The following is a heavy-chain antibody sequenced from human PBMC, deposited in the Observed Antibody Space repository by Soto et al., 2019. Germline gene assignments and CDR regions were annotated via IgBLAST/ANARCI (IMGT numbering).Heavy chain of an antibody. J-gene: IGHJ4*02. CDR3: ARDSGDTTLRQWGRSFHY. CDR2: INPSGGGT. D-gene: IGHD1-1*01. V-gene: IGHV1-46*01. Sequence: QVQLVQSGAEVKKPGASVKVSCKASGFTFTNYYIHWVRQAPGQGLEWMGLINPSGGGTFYAQKFQGRVTVTRETSTGTVYMELSNLRSEDTAVYFCARDSGDTTLRQWGRSFHYWGQGPLVTVSS. CDR1: GFTFTNYY.